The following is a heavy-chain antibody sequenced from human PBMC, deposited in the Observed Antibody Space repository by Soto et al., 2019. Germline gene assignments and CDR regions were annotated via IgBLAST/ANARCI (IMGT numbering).Heavy chain of an antibody. CDR3: ARDLEDYYYGMDV. V-gene: IGHV1-2*02. Sequence: ASVKVSCKASGYTFTGYYMHWVRQAPGQGLEWMGWINPNSGGTNYAQKFQGRVTMTRDTSISTAYMELSRLRSDDTAVYYCARDLEDYYYGMDVWGQGTTVTAP. J-gene: IGHJ6*02. CDR1: GYTFTGYY. CDR2: INPNSGGT.